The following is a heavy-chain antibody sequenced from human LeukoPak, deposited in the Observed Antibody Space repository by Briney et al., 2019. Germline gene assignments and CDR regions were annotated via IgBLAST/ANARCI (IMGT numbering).Heavy chain of an antibody. CDR2: ISSSSSYI. V-gene: IGHV3-21*01. CDR1: GFTFSGYS. Sequence: PGGSLRLSCAASGFTFSGYSMNWVRQAPGKGLEWVSSISSSSSYIYYADSVKGRFTISRDNAKNSLYLQMNSLRAEDTAVYYCTRARGGYGDYYYGMDVWGQGTTVTVSS. D-gene: IGHD4-17*01. J-gene: IGHJ6*02. CDR3: TRARGGYGDYYYGMDV.